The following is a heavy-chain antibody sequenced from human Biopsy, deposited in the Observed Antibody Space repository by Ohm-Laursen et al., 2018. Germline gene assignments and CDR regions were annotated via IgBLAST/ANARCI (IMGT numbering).Heavy chain of an antibody. CDR3: GNEVHGRDY. J-gene: IGHJ4*02. V-gene: IGHV4-34*08. CDR2: INQAGTT. Sequence: SETLSLTCVVFGKTFSDYQWSWIRQPPGKGLELIGQINQAGTTNYNPSLKSRVSISADASKYEFSLRLTSVTAADTAVYLCGNEVHGRDYWGLGAQVTVSS. CDR1: GKTFSDYQ. D-gene: IGHD2-15*01.